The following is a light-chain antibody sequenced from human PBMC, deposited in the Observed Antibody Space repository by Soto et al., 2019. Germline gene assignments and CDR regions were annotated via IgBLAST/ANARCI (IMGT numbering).Light chain of an antibody. CDR1: HSVGDY. Sequence: TVLTQSPATLSLSPGERATLSYRASHSVGDYLAWYQQKPGQAPRLLIYDASNRAAGVPYRFRGSGSGTDFTLTISSVEHEDFGLYYGQQRSDWPPITFGQGTRLDIK. J-gene: IGKJ5*01. CDR3: QQRSDWPPIT. V-gene: IGKV3-11*01. CDR2: DAS.